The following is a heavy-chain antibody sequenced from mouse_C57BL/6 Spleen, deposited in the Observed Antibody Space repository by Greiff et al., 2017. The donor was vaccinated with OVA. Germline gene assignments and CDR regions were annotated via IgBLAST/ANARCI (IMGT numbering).Heavy chain of an antibody. CDR2: IEPENGDT. V-gene: IGHV14-4*01. CDR1: GFNIKDDY. Sequence: VQLQQSGAELVRPGASVKLSCTASGFNIKDDYMHWVKQRPEQGLEWIGWIEPENGDTDYASQFQGKATITAEPSSNTSYLQLSSLTSEATAVYYCTTGLQRVYFYYWGQGTTLTVSS. CDR3: TTGLQRVYFYY. J-gene: IGHJ2*01.